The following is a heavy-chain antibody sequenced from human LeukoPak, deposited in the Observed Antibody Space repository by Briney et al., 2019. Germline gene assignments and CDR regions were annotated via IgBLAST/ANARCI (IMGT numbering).Heavy chain of an antibody. Sequence: GGSLRLSCAASGFTFDDYGMSWVRQAPGKGLEWVSGINWNGGSTGYADSVKGRFTISRDNAKNSLYLQMNSLRAEDTAVYYCARASPTYTVMVPSDFDYWGQGTLVTVSS. CDR2: INWNGGST. CDR1: GFTFDDYG. J-gene: IGHJ4*02. V-gene: IGHV3-20*04. CDR3: ARASPTYTVMVPSDFDY. D-gene: IGHD5-18*01.